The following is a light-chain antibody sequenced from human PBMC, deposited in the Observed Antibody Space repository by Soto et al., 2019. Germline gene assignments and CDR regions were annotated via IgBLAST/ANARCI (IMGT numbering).Light chain of an antibody. CDR3: QQYGNSPYT. V-gene: IGKV3D-20*01. CDR2: DAS. Sequence: EIVLTQSPATLSLSPAERATLSCGASQSVSSSYLAWYQQKPGLAPRLLMYDASSRATGIPDRFSGSGSGTDFTLTISRLEPEDFAVYYCQQYGNSPYTFGQGTKLEIK. CDR1: QSVSSSY. J-gene: IGKJ2*01.